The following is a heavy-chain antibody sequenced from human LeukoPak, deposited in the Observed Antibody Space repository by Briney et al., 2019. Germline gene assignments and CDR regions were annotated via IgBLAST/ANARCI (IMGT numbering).Heavy chain of an antibody. J-gene: IGHJ4*02. Sequence: PSETLSLTCTVSGGSISSGSYYWSWIRQPAGKGLEWIGRIYTSGSTNYNPSLKSRVTISVDTSKNQFSLKLSSVTAADTAVYYCARANWNYRLSPEDWGQGTLVTVSS. CDR1: GGSISSGSYY. D-gene: IGHD1-7*01. V-gene: IGHV4-61*02. CDR3: ARANWNYRLSPED. CDR2: IYTSGST.